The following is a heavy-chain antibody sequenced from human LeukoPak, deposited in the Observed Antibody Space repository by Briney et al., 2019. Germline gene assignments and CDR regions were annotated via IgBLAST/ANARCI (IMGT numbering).Heavy chain of an antibody. CDR1: GGSISSGDYY. D-gene: IGHD4-23*01. J-gene: IGHJ4*02. CDR3: AWTTVVTLVDY. V-gene: IGHV4-30-4*01. Sequence: SETLSLTCTVSGGSISSGDYYWSWIRQPPGKGLEWIGYIYYSGSTYYNPSLKSRVTISVDTSKNQFSLKLSSVTAADTAVYYCAWTTVVTLVDYWGQGTLVTVSS. CDR2: IYYSGST.